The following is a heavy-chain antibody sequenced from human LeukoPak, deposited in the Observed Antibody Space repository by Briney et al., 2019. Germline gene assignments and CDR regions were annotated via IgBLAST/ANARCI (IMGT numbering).Heavy chain of an antibody. CDR3: TTDLITMIPDY. J-gene: IGHJ4*02. V-gene: IGHV3-15*01. CDR2: TKSKTDGGTT. CDR1: GFTFSNAW. Sequence: PGGSLRLSCAASGFTFSNAWMSWVRQAPGKGLEWVARTKSKTDGGTTDYAAPVKGRFTISRDDSKNTLYLQMNSLKTEDTAVYYCTTDLITMIPDYWGQGTLVTVSS. D-gene: IGHD3-22*01.